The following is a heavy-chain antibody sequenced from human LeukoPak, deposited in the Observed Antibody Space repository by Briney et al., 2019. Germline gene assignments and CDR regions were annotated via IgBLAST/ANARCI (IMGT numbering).Heavy chain of an antibody. CDR3: ARGYCSSTSCYDWFDP. D-gene: IGHD2-2*01. CDR2: INPNSGGT. V-gene: IGHV1-2*02. J-gene: IGHJ5*02. Sequence: GASVKVSCKASGYTFTGYYMHWVRQAPGQGPEWMGWINPNSGGTNYAQKFQGRVTMTRDTSISTAYMELSRLRSDDTAVYYCARGYCSSTSCYDWFDPWGQGTLVTVSS. CDR1: GYTFTGYY.